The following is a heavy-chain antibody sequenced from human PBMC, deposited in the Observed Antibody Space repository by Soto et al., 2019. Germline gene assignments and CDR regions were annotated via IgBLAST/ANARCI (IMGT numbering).Heavy chain of an antibody. J-gene: IGHJ4*02. CDR1: GYNFAGYW. Sequence: GESLKISCKGSGYNFAGYWIAWVRQMPGKGLELMGIIYPSDSNTRYRPSFQGQVTISADKSISSAYLQWSSLRASDTAMYYCARGGVSTRTFDYWGQGTPVTVSS. V-gene: IGHV5-51*01. D-gene: IGHD3-3*01. CDR2: IYPSDSNT. CDR3: ARGGVSTRTFDY.